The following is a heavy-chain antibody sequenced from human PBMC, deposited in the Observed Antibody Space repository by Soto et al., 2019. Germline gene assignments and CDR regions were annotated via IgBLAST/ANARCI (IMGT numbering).Heavy chain of an antibody. D-gene: IGHD6-19*01. CDR1: CGSFSPYF. Sequence: QVQLQQWGAGLLKPSETLSLTCAVYCGSFSPYFWSWIRQPPGKGLEWIGEINHSGSTNYNPSLTRRATFSVDTSKNQVSLKLTSVTAADTAVYYCARLASGWQYYYFDFWGRGTPVTVSS. CDR3: ARLASGWQYYYFDF. CDR2: INHSGST. J-gene: IGHJ2*01. V-gene: IGHV4-34*01.